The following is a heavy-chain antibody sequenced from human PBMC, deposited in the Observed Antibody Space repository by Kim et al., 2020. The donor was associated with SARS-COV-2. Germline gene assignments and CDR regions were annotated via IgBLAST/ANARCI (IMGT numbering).Heavy chain of an antibody. CDR3: ARGNRYCSSTSCSQITGTPPAIFDY. V-gene: IGHV4-30-2*01. CDR2: IYHSGST. D-gene: IGHD2-2*01. Sequence: SETLSLTCAVSGGSISSGGYSWSWIRQPPGKGLEWIGYIYHSGSTYYNPSLKSRVTISVDRSKNQFSLKLSSVTAADTAVYYCARGNRYCSSTSCSQITGTPPAIFDYWGQGTLVTVSS. J-gene: IGHJ4*02. CDR1: GGSISSGGYS.